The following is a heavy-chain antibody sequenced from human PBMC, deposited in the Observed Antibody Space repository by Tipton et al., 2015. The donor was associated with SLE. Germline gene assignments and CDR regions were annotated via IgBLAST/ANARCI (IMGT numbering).Heavy chain of an antibody. CDR1: GYTFTSYY. Sequence: QLVQSGAEVKKPGASVKVSCKASGYTFTSYYMHWVRQAPGQGLEWMGIINPSGGSTSYAQKFQGRVTMTRDTSTSTVYMELSSLRSEDTAVYYCARDIGQWLIFQHWGQGTLVTASS. CDR2: INPSGGST. J-gene: IGHJ1*01. V-gene: IGHV1-46*01. CDR3: ARDIGQWLIFQH. D-gene: IGHD6-19*01.